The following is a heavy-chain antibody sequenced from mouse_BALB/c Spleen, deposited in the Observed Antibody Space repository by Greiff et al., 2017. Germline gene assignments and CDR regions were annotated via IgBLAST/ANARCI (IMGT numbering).Heavy chain of an antibody. CDR2: ISNGGGST. Sequence: EVQLQQSGGGLVQPGGSLKLSCAASGFTFSSYTMSWVRQTPEKRLEWVAYISNGGGSTYYPDTVKGRFTISRDNAKNTLYLQMSSLKSEDTAMYYCARQSYYYGSSYWYFDVWGAGTTVTVSS. J-gene: IGHJ1*01. D-gene: IGHD1-1*01. V-gene: IGHV5-12-2*01. CDR3: ARQSYYYGSSYWYFDV. CDR1: GFTFSSYT.